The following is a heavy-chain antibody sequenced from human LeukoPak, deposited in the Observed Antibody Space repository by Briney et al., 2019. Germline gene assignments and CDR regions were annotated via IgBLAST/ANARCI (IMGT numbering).Heavy chain of an antibody. CDR1: GFTFSSYS. D-gene: IGHD3-22*01. Sequence: GSLRLSCAASGFTFSSYSMNWVRQAPGKGLEWVSSISSSSSYIYYADSVKGRFTISRDNAKNSLYLQMNSLRAEDTAVYYCARGSYYYDSSGYYDIDYWGQGTLSPSPQ. J-gene: IGHJ4*02. CDR3: ARGSYYYDSSGYYDIDY. CDR2: ISSSSSYI. V-gene: IGHV3-21*01.